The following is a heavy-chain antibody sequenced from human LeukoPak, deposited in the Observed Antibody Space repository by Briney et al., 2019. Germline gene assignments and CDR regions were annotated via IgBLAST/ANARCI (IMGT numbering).Heavy chain of an antibody. J-gene: IGHJ4*02. CDR3: ARDSEDIVVVPAATPFDY. V-gene: IGHV3-21*01. Sequence: GGSLRLSCAASGFTFSSYSMNWVRQAPGKGLEWVSSISSSSSYIYYADSVKGRFTISRDNAKNSLYLQMNSLRAEDTAVYYCARDSEDIVVVPAATPFDYWGQGTLVTVSS. D-gene: IGHD2-2*01. CDR1: GFTFSSYS. CDR2: ISSSSSYI.